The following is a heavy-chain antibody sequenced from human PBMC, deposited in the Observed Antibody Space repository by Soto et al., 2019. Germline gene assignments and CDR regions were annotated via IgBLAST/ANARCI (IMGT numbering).Heavy chain of an antibody. J-gene: IGHJ4*02. Sequence: SVKVSCKASGYTFIDHYMHWVRQAPGQGLEWMGWINPNNGATNFAQKFKYRVTMTRDTSISTVYMGLSGLTSDDTAVYYCARAPRIITHITTFGEASPGVLDYWGQGTLVTVSS. CDR3: ARAPRIITHITTFGEASPGVLDY. CDR1: GYTFIDHY. CDR2: INPNNGAT. V-gene: IGHV1-2*02. D-gene: IGHD3-3*01.